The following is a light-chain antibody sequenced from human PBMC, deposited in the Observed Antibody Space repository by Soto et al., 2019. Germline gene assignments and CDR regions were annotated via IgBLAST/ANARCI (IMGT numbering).Light chain of an antibody. J-gene: IGKJ1*01. CDR3: QQYNNWPQT. CDR2: GAS. CDR1: QSVSSN. V-gene: IGKV3-15*01. Sequence: EIVITPSPATLSVSPGERAPLSCRASQSVSSNLAWYQQKPGQAPRLLIYGASTRATGIPARFSGSGSGTEFTLTISSLQSEDFAVYYCQQYNNWPQTFGQGTKVDI.